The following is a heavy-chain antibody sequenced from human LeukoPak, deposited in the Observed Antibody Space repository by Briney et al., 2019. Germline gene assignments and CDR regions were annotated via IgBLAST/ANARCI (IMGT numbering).Heavy chain of an antibody. CDR3: ARDSATVRTGYYYYYMDV. Sequence: PGGSLRLSCAASGFTFSSYWMSWVRQAPGKGPEWVANIKQDGSEKYYVDSVKGRFTISRDNAKNSLYLQMNSLRAEDTAVYYCARDSATVRTGYYYYYMDVWGKGTTVTVSS. CDR2: IKQDGSEK. CDR1: GFTFSSYW. J-gene: IGHJ6*03. V-gene: IGHV3-7*01. D-gene: IGHD4-17*01.